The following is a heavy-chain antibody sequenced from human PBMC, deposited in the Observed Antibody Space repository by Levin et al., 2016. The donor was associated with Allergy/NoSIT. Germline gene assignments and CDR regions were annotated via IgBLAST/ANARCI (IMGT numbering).Heavy chain of an antibody. V-gene: IGHV2-70*01. Sequence: SGPTLVKPTQTLTLTCTFSGFSLSTSGMCVSWIRQPPGKALEWLALIDWDDDKYYSTSLKTRLTISKDTSKNQVVLTMTNMDPVDTATYYCARIPPSGLAYYYGMDVWGQGTTVTVSS. J-gene: IGHJ6*02. CDR2: IDWDDDK. CDR1: GFSLSTSGMC. D-gene: IGHD3-10*01. CDR3: ARIPPSGLAYYYGMDV.